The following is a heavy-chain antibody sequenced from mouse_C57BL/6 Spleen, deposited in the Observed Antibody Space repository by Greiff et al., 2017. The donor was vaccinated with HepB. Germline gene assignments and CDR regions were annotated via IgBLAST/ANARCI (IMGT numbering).Heavy chain of an antibody. D-gene: IGHD2-10*02. J-gene: IGHJ4*01. CDR2: IRNKANGYTT. Sequence: DVMLVESGGGLVQPGGSLSLSCAASGFTFTDYYMSWVRQPPGKALEWLGFIRNKANGYTTEYSASVKGRFTISRDNSQSILYLQMNALRAEDSATYYCARVWSPGGYYAMDYWGQGTSVTVSS. V-gene: IGHV7-3*01. CDR1: GFTFTDYY. CDR3: ARVWSPGGYYAMDY.